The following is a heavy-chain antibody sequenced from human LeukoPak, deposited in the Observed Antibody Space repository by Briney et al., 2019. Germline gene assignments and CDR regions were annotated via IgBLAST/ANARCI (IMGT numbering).Heavy chain of an antibody. D-gene: IGHD6-13*01. CDR2: INDSGST. CDR3: ARVRYSSSVDY. J-gene: IGHJ4*02. Sequence: PSETLSLTCAVYGGSFSGHYWSWIRQPPGKGLEWIGEINDSGSTEGNPSLKSRLTISVDTSKNQFSLKLSSVTAADTAVYYCARVRYSSSVDYWGQGTLVTVSS. V-gene: IGHV4-34*01. CDR1: GGSFSGHY.